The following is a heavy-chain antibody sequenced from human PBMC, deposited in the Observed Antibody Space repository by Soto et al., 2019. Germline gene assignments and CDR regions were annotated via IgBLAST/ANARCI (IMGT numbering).Heavy chain of an antibody. CDR3: AKKVNSGPGSQYFDY. J-gene: IGHJ4*02. D-gene: IGHD3-10*01. Sequence: GGSLRLSCAASGFTFSSYSMSWVRQAPGKGPEWVSGFRTGGDDGTTYYADSVKGRFTISRDNSKNTLFLQMNSLRVEDTAIYYCAKKVNSGPGSQYFDYRGQGTLVTVSS. CDR2: FRTGGDDGTT. V-gene: IGHV3-23*01. CDR1: GFTFSSYS.